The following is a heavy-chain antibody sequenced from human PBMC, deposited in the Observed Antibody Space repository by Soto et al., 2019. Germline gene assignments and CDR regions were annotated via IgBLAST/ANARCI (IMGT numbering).Heavy chain of an antibody. J-gene: IGHJ4*02. CDR1: GGSISSGDYY. CDR2: IYYSGST. V-gene: IGHV4-30-4*01. CDR3: ARDLPDMGALDY. Sequence: SETLSLTCTVSGGSISSGDYYWSWIRQPPGKGLERIGYIYYSGSTYYNPSLKSRVTISVDTSKNQFSLKLSSVTAADTAVYYCARDLPDMGALDYWGQGTLVTVSS. D-gene: IGHD3-9*01.